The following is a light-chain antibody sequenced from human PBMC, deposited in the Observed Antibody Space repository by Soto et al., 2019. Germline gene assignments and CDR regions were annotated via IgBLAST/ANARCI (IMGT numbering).Light chain of an antibody. CDR1: RSDVGVYNY. V-gene: IGLV2-8*01. Sequence: QSALTQPPSASGSPGQSVTVSCTGTRSDVGVYNYDSWYRQHPGKAPKLLISEVNKRPSGVPDRFSGSKSGNTASLTVSGLQAEDEADYYCSSYAGSHNFVFGTGTKLTVL. J-gene: IGLJ1*01. CDR3: SSYAGSHNFV. CDR2: EVN.